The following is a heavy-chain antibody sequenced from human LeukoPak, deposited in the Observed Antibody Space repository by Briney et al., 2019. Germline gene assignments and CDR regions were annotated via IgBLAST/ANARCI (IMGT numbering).Heavy chain of an antibody. V-gene: IGHV7-4-1*02. J-gene: IGHJ4*02. CDR2: ININTGNP. CDR1: GYTFTSYA. D-gene: IGHD4-11*01. CDR3: ARTSFPGDYRNPYYFDY. Sequence: GASVKVSCKASGYTFTSYAMNWVRQAPGQGLEWMGWININTGNPTYAQGFTGRFVFSLDTSVSTAYLQIISLKAEDTAVYYCARTSFPGDYRNPYYFDYWGQGTLVTVSS.